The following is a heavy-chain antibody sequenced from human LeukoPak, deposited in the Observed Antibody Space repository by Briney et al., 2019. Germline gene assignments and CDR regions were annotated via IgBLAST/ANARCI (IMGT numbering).Heavy chain of an antibody. CDR2: ISTSSSYI. CDR3: ARIMTYYDSGGVDY. Sequence: GGSLRLSCAASGFTFSSYSMNWVRQAPGKGLEWVSSISTSSSYIYYADSVKGRFTISRDNAENSLYLQMNSLRAEDTAVYYCARIMTYYDSGGVDYWGQGTLVTVSS. CDR1: GFTFSSYS. J-gene: IGHJ4*02. D-gene: IGHD3-22*01. V-gene: IGHV3-21*01.